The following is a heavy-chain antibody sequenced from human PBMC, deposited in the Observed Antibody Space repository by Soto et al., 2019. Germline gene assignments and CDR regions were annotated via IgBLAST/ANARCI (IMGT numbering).Heavy chain of an antibody. CDR2: ISAYNGNT. CDR1: GYTFTSYG. CDR3: ARVSRIFGVVTDFDY. D-gene: IGHD3-3*01. Sequence: ASLKVSCKASGYTFTSYGISWVRQAPGQGLEWMGWISAYNGNTNYAQKLQGRVTMTTDTSTSTAYMELRSLRSDDTAGYYCARVSRIFGVVTDFDYWGQGTLVTVSS. V-gene: IGHV1-18*01. J-gene: IGHJ4*02.